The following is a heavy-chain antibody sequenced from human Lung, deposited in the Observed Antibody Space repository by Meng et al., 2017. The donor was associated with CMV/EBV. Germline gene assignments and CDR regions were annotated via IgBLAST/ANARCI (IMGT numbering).Heavy chain of an antibody. J-gene: IGHJ5*02. CDR1: GGTFSSCA. Sequence: SAXISCKASGGTFSSCAISCVRQAPGQGLEWMGGIIPIFGTASYAQKFQGRFTMTRDTSTSTVYIELSSLRSEDTAVYYCARVVCRRWYSPGWFDPWGQGTLVTVSS. CDR3: ARVVCRRWYSPGWFDP. V-gene: IGHV1-69*05. CDR2: IIPIFGTA. D-gene: IGHD6-13*01.